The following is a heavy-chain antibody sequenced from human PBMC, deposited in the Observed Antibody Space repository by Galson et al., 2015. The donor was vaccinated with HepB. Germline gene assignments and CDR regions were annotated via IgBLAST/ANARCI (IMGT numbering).Heavy chain of an antibody. CDR3: ARVVTTLSNKSFDP. CDR1: GGTFSSYS. Sequence: SVKVSCKASGGTFSSYSLSWVRQAPGQGLEWMGGIIPIFGTATYAQKFQGRVTITADESTSTAYMELSSLRSEDTAVYYCARVVTTLSNKSFDPWGQGTQATVSS. J-gene: IGHJ5*02. CDR2: IIPIFGTA. D-gene: IGHD4-11*01. V-gene: IGHV1-69*13.